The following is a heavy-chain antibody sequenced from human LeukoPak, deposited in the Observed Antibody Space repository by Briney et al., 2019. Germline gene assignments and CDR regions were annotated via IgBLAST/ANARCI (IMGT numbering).Heavy chain of an antibody. CDR1: GFTFSSYA. CDR2: ISYDGSNK. CDR3: ARGILSSGFDY. J-gene: IGHJ4*02. Sequence: GGSLRLSCAASGFTFSSYAMHWVRQAPGKGLEWVAVISYDGSNKYYADSVKGRFTISRDNSKNTLYLQMNSLRAEDTAVYYCARGILSSGFDYWGQGTLVTVSP. V-gene: IGHV3-30-3*01. D-gene: IGHD6-19*01.